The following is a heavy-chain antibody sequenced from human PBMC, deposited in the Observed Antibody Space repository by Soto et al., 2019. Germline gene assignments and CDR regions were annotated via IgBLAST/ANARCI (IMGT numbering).Heavy chain of an antibody. CDR3: ARDGGSPGNYYYASDF. Sequence: GGSLRLSCAGSRFTFSSYAMHWVRQAPGKGLEWVSVISPDGSDTFYAESVKGRFTTSRENSKKTMYVQMNSLRPEDTAIYYCARDGGSPGNYYYASDFWGQGTMVTVSS. J-gene: IGHJ3*01. CDR1: RFTFSSYA. V-gene: IGHV3-30*04. D-gene: IGHD1-26*01. CDR2: ISPDGSDT.